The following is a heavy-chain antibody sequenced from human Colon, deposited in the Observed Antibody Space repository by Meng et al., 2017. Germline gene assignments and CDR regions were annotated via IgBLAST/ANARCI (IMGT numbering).Heavy chain of an antibody. Sequence: QVQLQESGPGLVKPWETLSLTCAVSGGSSSRSDWWSWVRQPPGKGLEWIGETSHSGSTNYSPSLKSRVTISPDKSKNQLSLKLNSVTAADTAVYYCASSDYYRSDYWGQGTLVTVSS. CDR2: TSHSGST. CDR3: ASSDYYRSDY. J-gene: IGHJ4*02. CDR1: GGSSSRSDW. V-gene: IGHV4-4*02. D-gene: IGHD3-22*01.